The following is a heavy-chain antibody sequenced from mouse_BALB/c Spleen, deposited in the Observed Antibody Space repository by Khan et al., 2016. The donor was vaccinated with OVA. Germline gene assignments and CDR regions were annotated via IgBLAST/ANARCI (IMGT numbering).Heavy chain of an antibody. CDR1: GFSLTRYS. V-gene: IGHV2-6-4*01. D-gene: IGHD2-4*01. CDR3: ARKVYYDHDGFAY. CDR2: IWGGGST. J-gene: IGHJ3*01. Sequence: QVQLKESGPGLVAPSQSLSITCTVSGFSLTRYSVHWVRQPPGKGLEWLGMIWGGGSTDYNSALKSRLSISKENSKSQVFLKMNSLQTDDTAMYYCARKVYYDHDGFAYWGQGTLVTVSA.